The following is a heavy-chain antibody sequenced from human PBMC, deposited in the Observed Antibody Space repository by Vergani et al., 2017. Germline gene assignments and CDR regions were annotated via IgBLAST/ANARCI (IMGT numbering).Heavy chain of an antibody. CDR2: ISSDGKST. CDR3: SKDEQYTAPWDRGYFHVLDV. Sequence: LESGGGLVQPGGSIRLSCFGSGFTFSTFNMHWVRQFPGKGLESISGISSDGKSTNYAKSVKGRFIVTRDNSKNSLHLQMGNLRVDDTGIYYCSKDEQYTAPWDRGYFHVLDVWGQGTTVSVSS. V-gene: IGHV3-64*01. D-gene: IGHD5-12*01. CDR1: GFTFSTFN. J-gene: IGHJ6*02.